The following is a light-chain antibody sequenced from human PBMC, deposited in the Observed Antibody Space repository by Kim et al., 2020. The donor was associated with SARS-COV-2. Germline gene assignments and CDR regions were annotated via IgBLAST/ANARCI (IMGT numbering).Light chain of an antibody. V-gene: IGKV1-33*01. CDR3: QQYDDLPLT. CDR2: DAS. J-gene: IGKJ4*01. Sequence: PSVGDRVTITCQASDDIRNKLNWYQWKPGKAPNLLIYDASNLETGVPSRCRGSVSGTDFSLTISTLHAEDFATYYCQQYDDLPLTFGGGTKVDIK. CDR1: DDIRNK.